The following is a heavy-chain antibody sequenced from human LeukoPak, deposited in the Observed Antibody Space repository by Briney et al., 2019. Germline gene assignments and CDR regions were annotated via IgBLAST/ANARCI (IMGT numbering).Heavy chain of an antibody. Sequence: SETLSLTCTVSGGSISSSSYYWGWIRQPPGKGLEWIGSIYYSGSTYYNPSLKSRVTISVDTSKNQFSLKLSSVTAADTAVYYCARETATVTTPGPNWYYYYMDVWGKGNTVTGSS. CDR2: IYYSGST. CDR1: GGSISSSSYY. D-gene: IGHD4-17*01. CDR3: ARETATVTTPGPNWYYYYMDV. J-gene: IGHJ6*03. V-gene: IGHV4-39*07.